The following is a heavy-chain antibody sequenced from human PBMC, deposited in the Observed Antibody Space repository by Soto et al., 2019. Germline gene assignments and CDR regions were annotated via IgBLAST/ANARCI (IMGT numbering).Heavy chain of an antibody. Sequence: GASVKVSCKASGFTFTSSAVQWVRQARGQRLEWIGWIVVGSGNTNYAQKFQERVTITRDMSTSTAYMELSSLRSEDTAVYYCAADTPPGRLAYYYGMDVWGQGTTVTVSS. CDR3: AADTPPGRLAYYYGMDV. J-gene: IGHJ6*02. CDR1: GFTFTSSA. V-gene: IGHV1-58*01. D-gene: IGHD7-27*01. CDR2: IVVGSGNT.